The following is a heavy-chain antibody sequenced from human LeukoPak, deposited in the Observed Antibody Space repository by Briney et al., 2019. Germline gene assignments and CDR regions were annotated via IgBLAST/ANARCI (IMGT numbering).Heavy chain of an antibody. CDR3: AKDQGLTAPPPYGLDV. CDR2: IIPVLNIT. D-gene: IGHD5-18*01. V-gene: IGHV1-69*04. CDR1: GGTFSSSA. Sequence: TGGSLRLSCAASGGTFSSSAITWVRQAPGQGLEWMGRIIPVLNITTYAQKFQGRVTITADTSTSTVYMELSSLRSEETAVYYCAKDQGLTAPPPYGLDVWGQGTTVIVTS. J-gene: IGHJ6*02.